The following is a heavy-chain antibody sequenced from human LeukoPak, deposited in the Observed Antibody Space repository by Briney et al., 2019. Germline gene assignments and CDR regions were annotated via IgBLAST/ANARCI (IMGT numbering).Heavy chain of an antibody. Sequence: GGSLRHSCAASGFTLSNSAMSWVRQAPGKGLEWVSGFSGPGKTYYADSVKGRFTISRDTSKSTLYLQINSLRAEDTAVYYCAKAWWSTSSGGDSFGIWGQGTMVTVSS. CDR1: GFTLSNSA. V-gene: IGHV3-23*01. D-gene: IGHD6-6*01. J-gene: IGHJ3*02. CDR2: FSGPGKT. CDR3: AKAWWSTSSGGDSFGI.